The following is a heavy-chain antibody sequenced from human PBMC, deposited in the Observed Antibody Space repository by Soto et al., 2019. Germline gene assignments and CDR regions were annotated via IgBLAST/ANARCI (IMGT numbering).Heavy chain of an antibody. J-gene: IGHJ1*01. CDR3: ARDRVESGYPEYFQH. V-gene: IGHV3-53*01. CDR2: IYSGGST. Sequence: GGSLRLSCAASGFIFSSYGMHWVRQAPGKGLEWVSVIYSGGSTYYADSVKGRFTISRDNSKNTLYLQMNSLRAEDTAVHYCARDRVESGYPEYFQHWGQGTLVTVSS. CDR1: GFIFSSYG. D-gene: IGHD3-22*01.